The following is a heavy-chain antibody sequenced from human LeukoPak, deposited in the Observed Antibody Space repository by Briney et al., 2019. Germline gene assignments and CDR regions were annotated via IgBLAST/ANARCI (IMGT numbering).Heavy chain of an antibody. CDR3: ARAGKSSSSYYYYYGMDV. CDR2: INHSGST. J-gene: IGHJ6*02. CDR1: GGSFSGYY. D-gene: IGHD6-6*01. V-gene: IGHV4-34*01. Sequence: SETLSLTCAVYGGSFSGYYWSWIRQPPGKGLEWIGEINHSGSTNYNPSLKSRVTISVDTSKNQFSLKLSSVTAADTAVYYCARAGKSSSSYYYYYGMDVWGQGTTVTFSS.